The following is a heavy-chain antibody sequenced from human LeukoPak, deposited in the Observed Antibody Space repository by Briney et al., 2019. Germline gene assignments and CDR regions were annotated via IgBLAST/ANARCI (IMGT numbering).Heavy chain of an antibody. V-gene: IGHV3-48*03. J-gene: IGHJ5*02. D-gene: IGHD4-11*01. CDR1: GFSFSSYE. Sequence: GGSLRLSCAASGFSFSSYEMNWVRQAPGKGLEWVSHISSTGSTIYYADSVQGRFTISRDDAKNLVYLQMNSLRAEDTAVYYCARLQGHGFDPWGQGTLVTVSS. CDR2: ISSTGSTI. CDR3: ARLQGHGFDP.